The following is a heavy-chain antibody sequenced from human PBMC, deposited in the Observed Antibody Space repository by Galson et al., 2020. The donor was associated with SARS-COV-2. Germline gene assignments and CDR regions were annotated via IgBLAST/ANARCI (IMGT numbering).Heavy chain of an antibody. J-gene: IGHJ6*03. V-gene: IGHV3-30*18. CDR1: GFTFSTYG. Sequence: GGSLRLSCAASGFTFSTYGIHWVRQAPGKGLEWVAFISYDESNKYYGDSVKGRFTISRDNSKNTVYLQMNSLGPGDTAVYYCAKDQVVRGWDYYYMDVWGKGTTVTISS. CDR3: AKDQVVRGWDYYYMDV. D-gene: IGHD3-10*02. CDR2: ISYDESNK.